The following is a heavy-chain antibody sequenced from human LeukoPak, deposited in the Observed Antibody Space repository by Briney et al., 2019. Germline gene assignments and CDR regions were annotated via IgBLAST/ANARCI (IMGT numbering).Heavy chain of an antibody. Sequence: SETLSLTCAVYGGSFSGYYWSWIRQPPGKGLEWIGEINHSGSTYYNPPLKSRVTISVDTSKNQFSLKLSSVTAADTAVYYCARLYYYDSSGYYYVGGSFDYWGQGTLVTVSS. J-gene: IGHJ4*02. CDR2: INHSGST. CDR1: GGSFSGYY. CDR3: ARLYYYDSSGYYYVGGSFDY. D-gene: IGHD3-22*01. V-gene: IGHV4-34*01.